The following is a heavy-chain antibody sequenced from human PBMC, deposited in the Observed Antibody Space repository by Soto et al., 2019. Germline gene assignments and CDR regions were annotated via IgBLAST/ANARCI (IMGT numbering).Heavy chain of an antibody. CDR1: GFTFSSYA. CDR2: MSGSGGST. Sequence: GGSLRLSCAASGFTFSSYAMSWVRQAPGKGLEWVSAMSGSGGSTYYADSVKGRFTISRDNAKNSLYLQMNSLRAEDTAVYYCAGEADYLNWFDPWGQGTLVTVSS. J-gene: IGHJ5*02. V-gene: IGHV3-23*01. CDR3: AGEADYLNWFDP. D-gene: IGHD4-17*01.